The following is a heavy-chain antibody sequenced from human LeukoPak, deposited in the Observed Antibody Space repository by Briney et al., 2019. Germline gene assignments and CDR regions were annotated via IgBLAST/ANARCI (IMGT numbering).Heavy chain of an antibody. J-gene: IGHJ3*02. CDR3: ASTSSGWTGDDAFDI. CDR1: GGSISSYY. CDR2: IYYSGST. Sequence: SETLSLTCTVSGGSISSYYWSWIRQPPGKALEWIGYIYYSGSTNYNPSLKSRVTISVDTSKNQFSLKLSSVTAADTAVYYCASTSSGWTGDDAFDIWGQGTMVTVSS. V-gene: IGHV4-59*01. D-gene: IGHD6-19*01.